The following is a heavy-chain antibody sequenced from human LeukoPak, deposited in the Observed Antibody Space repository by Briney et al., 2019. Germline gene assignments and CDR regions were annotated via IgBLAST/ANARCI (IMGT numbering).Heavy chain of an antibody. V-gene: IGHV4-59*01. CDR2: IYYSGST. D-gene: IGHD5-18*01. CDR1: GVSISGYY. Sequence: SGTRPPTGLAPGVSISGYYGGGFGQPPGKGLEWIGHIYYSGSTNYNPSLKSRVTISIDTSKNQFSLRLTSVTAADTAVYYCARGAAGYSYGWGQGTLVTVSS. CDR3: ARGAAGYSYG. J-gene: IGHJ4*02.